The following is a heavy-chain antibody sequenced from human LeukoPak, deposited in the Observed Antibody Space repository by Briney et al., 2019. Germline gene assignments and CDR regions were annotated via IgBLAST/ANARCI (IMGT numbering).Heavy chain of an antibody. CDR2: ISYDGSNK. CDR1: GFTFSSYA. V-gene: IGHV3-30-3*01. J-gene: IGHJ4*02. D-gene: IGHD6-19*01. Sequence: GRSLRLSCAASGFTFSSYAMHWVRQAPGKGLEWVAVISYDGSNKYYADSVKGRFTISRDNSKNTLYLQMNSLRAEDTAVNYCARDRQWLALDYWGQGTLVTVSS. CDR3: ARDRQWLALDY.